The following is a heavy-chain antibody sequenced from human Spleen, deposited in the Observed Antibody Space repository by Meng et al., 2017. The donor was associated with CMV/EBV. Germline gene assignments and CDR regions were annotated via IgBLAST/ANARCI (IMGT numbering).Heavy chain of an antibody. D-gene: IGHD1-1*01. V-gene: IGHV1-2*02. J-gene: IGHJ4*02. CDR2: INPNSGDT. Sequence: ASVKVSCKTSGYTFTAYYMHWVRQAPGQGLEWMGWINPNSGDTHYAQKFQGRVTITMDESTSAAYMELSSLRSEDSAMYYCTGNDQLLMYYFDSWGQGTLVTVSS. CDR1: GYTFTAYY. CDR3: TGNDQLLMYYFDS.